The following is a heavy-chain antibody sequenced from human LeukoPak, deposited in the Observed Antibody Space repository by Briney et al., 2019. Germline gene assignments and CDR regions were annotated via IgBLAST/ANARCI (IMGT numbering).Heavy chain of an antibody. CDR1: GYTFSTYV. J-gene: IGHJ4*02. V-gene: IGHV1-18*01. Sequence: ASVKVSCKASGYTFSTYVISWVRQAPGQGLEWMGWINAYNGNTKYAQKLQGRVTMTADTSTTTAYMELRSLRSDDTAVYYCARDGYLDYWGQGTLVTVSA. CDR3: ARDGYLDY. CDR2: INAYNGNT.